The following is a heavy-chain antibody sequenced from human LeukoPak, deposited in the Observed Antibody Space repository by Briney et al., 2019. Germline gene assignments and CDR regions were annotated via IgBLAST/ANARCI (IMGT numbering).Heavy chain of an antibody. V-gene: IGHV4-30-4*01. D-gene: IGHD3-16*01. CDR3: ARQGNFMITFG. CDR2: ISYSGGT. J-gene: IGHJ4*02. CDR1: GDSVSSGGSY. Sequence: SQTLSLTCTVSGDSVSSGGSYWSCVRQPPGKGLECIGYISYSGGTYYNPSLQSRVTISVDTSKNQFSLKLSSVTAADTAVYYCARQGNFMITFGGGQGTLVTVSS.